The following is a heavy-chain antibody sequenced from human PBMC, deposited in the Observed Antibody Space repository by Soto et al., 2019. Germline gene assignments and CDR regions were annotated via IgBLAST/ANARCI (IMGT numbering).Heavy chain of an antibody. CDR2: MYHSAST. CDR3: ARVVYDAFDV. CDR1: GASVTSPIFY. V-gene: IGHV4-61*01. Sequence: QVQLQESGPGLVKPSETLSLDCAVSGASVTSPIFYWSWIRQPPGKGLDWIGYMYHSASTNYNPSLKSRVTISKNTSENRFSLKLTSVTAADTAVYFCARVVYDAFDVWGQGTLVSVSS. J-gene: IGHJ3*01. D-gene: IGHD6-6*01.